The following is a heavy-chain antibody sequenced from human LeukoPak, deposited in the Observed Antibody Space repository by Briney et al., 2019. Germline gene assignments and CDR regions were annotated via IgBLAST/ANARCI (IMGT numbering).Heavy chain of an antibody. CDR2: ISHDGSVK. V-gene: IGHV3-30*18. CDR1: GFTFSSYT. Sequence: GGSPRLSCAASGFTFSSYTIHCVRQAPGKGLEWVAVISHDGSVKSYAGSVMGRFTISRDNSQSALFLQMNNLRIEDTAIYYCAKESYGSSFDYWGQGTLSPSPQ. D-gene: IGHD6-13*01. CDR3: AKESYGSSFDY. J-gene: IGHJ4*02.